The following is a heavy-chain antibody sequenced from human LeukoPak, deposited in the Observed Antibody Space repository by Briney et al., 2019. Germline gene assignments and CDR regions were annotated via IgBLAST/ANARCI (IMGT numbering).Heavy chain of an antibody. CDR1: GFTFGDYA. Sequence: GGSLRLSRTASGFTFGDYAMSWVRQAPGKGLEWVGFIRSKAYGGTTEYAASVKGRFTISRDDSKSIAYLQMNSLKTEDTAVYYCTRDLLLWFGELSNQFDYWGQGTLVTVSS. CDR3: TRDLLLWFGELSNQFDY. D-gene: IGHD3-10*01. V-gene: IGHV3-49*04. CDR2: IRSKAYGGTT. J-gene: IGHJ4*02.